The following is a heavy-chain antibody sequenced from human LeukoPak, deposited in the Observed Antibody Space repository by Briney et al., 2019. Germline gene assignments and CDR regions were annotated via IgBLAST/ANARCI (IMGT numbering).Heavy chain of an antibody. CDR3: ARGRSITMIVVVIQTTFDY. D-gene: IGHD3-22*01. CDR2: MNPNSGNT. Sequence: ASVKVSCKASGYTFTGYYMHWVRQAPGQGLEWMGWMNPNSGNTGYAQKFQGRVTMTRNTSISTAYMELSSLRSEDTAVYYCARGRSITMIVVVIQTTFDYWGQGTLVTVSS. CDR1: GYTFTGYY. V-gene: IGHV1-8*02. J-gene: IGHJ4*02.